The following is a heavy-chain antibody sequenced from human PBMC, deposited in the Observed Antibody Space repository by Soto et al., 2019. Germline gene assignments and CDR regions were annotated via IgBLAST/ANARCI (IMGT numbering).Heavy chain of an antibody. D-gene: IGHD5-18*01. CDR2: IYYSGST. Sequence: SETLSLTCTVSGVSISSGGYYWSWIRQHPGKGLEWIGYIYYSGSTYYNPSLKSRVTISVDTSKNQFSLKLSSVTAADTAVYYCARVDTAMVYYYYYGMDVWGQGTTVTVSS. J-gene: IGHJ6*02. V-gene: IGHV4-31*03. CDR1: GVSISSGGYY. CDR3: ARVDTAMVYYYYYGMDV.